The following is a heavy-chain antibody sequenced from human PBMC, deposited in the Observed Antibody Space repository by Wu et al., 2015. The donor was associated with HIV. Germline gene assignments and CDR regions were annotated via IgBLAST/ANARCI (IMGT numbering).Heavy chain of an antibody. J-gene: IGHJ4*02. V-gene: IGHV1-69*12. CDR1: GGTFSSYA. CDR3: ARDSPGSGSYYKTPQIDY. CDR2: IIPIYGTG. Sequence: QVQLVQSGAEVKKPGSSVKVSCKASGGTFSSYAISWVRQAPGQGLEWMGGIIPIYGTGNYAQKFQGRVMINADESTSTAYMELSSLRSDDTAVYYCARDSPGSGSYYKTPQIDYWGQGTLVTVSS. D-gene: IGHD3-10*01.